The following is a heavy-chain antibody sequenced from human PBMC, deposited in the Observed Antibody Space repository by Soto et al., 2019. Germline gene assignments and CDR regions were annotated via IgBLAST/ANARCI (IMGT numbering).Heavy chain of an antibody. V-gene: IGHV1-69*06. D-gene: IGHD1-26*01. Sequence: QVQLVQSGAEVKKPGSSVKVSCKASGGTFSSYAISWVRQAPGQGLEWMGGIIPIFGTANYAQKFQGRVTITADKSTSTAYIELNSLRSEDTAVYYGATTDSGPLPTSPWGQGTLVTVSS. CDR2: IIPIFGTA. CDR1: GGTFSSYA. J-gene: IGHJ5*02. CDR3: ATTDSGPLPTSP.